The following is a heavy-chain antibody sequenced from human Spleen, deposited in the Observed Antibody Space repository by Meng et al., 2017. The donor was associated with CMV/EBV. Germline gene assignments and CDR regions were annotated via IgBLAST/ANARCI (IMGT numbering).Heavy chain of an antibody. V-gene: IGHV1-2*02. J-gene: IGHJ5*02. CDR3: AREQDHYSDTSDYYNWFDP. Sequence: FPGYSMHWVRQAPGQGLDWMGWINPDSGGTNYAQTFQGRVTMTRDTSISTAYMELSRLRSDDTALYYCAREQDHYSDTSDYYNWFDPWGQGTLVTVSS. CDR1: FPGYS. D-gene: IGHD3-22*01. CDR2: INPDSGGT.